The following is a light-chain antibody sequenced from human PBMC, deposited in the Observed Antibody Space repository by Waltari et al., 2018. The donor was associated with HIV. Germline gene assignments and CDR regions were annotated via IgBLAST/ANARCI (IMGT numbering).Light chain of an antibody. CDR2: DVN. CDR1: ASDLRAYNY. J-gene: IGLJ3*02. CDR3: CSYTTSGTWV. V-gene: IGLV2-14*03. Sequence: QSALTQPASVSGSPGQSITVSCSGTASDLRAYNYVSWFQQNPDKAPQLLIFDVNKRPSGVSNRFSGSTSGSTASLTISGLQPDDEADYFCCSYTTSGTWVFGGGTRVTVL.